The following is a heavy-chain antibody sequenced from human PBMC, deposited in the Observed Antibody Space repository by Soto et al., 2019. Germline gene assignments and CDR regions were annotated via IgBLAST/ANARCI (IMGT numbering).Heavy chain of an antibody. CDR2: IYYSGST. Sequence: SETLSLTCTVSGGSISSYYWSWIRQPPGKGLEWIGYIYYSGSTNYNPSLKSRVTISVDTSKNQFSLKLSSVTAADTAVYYCARARKIQFGFDYWGQGTLVTVSS. CDR1: GGSISSYY. CDR3: ARARKIQFGFDY. J-gene: IGHJ4*02. D-gene: IGHD3-16*01. V-gene: IGHV4-59*01.